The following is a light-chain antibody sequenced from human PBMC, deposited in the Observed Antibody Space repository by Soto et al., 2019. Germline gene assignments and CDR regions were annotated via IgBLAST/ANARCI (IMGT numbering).Light chain of an antibody. CDR1: QSVSSSY. CDR2: GAS. Sequence: ELVLTKSPGTLSLSPGERAILSYRASQSVSSSYLAWYQQKPGQAPRLLIYGASSRANGIPARFTGSGSGTEFSLTISSLEPEDFAVYYCQQRGTWPTLRQGTKVDIK. J-gene: IGKJ1*01. V-gene: IGKV3D-20*02. CDR3: QQRGTWPT.